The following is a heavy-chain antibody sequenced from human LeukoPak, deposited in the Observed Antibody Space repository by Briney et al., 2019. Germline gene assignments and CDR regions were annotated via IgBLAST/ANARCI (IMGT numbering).Heavy chain of an antibody. CDR3: ARDEEQWLSPDY. CDR2: ISSSGSTI. J-gene: IGHJ4*02. CDR1: GFTFSDYY. D-gene: IGHD6-19*01. V-gene: IGHV3-11*01. Sequence: GGSLRLSCAASGFTFSDYYMSWIRQAPGKGLEWVSYISSSGSTIYYADSVKGRFIISRDNAKNSLYLQMNSLRAEDTAVYYCARDEEQWLSPDYWGQGTLVTVSS.